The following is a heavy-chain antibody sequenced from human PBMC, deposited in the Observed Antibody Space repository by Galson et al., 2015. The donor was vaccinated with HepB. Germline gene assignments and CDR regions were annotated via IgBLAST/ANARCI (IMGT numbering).Heavy chain of an antibody. V-gene: IGHV4-34*01. CDR3: AFSVGYCSSTSCIGRPYYYYMDV. D-gene: IGHD2-2*01. Sequence: TLSLTCAVYGGSFSGYYWSWIRQPPGKGLEWIGEINHSGSTNYNPSLKSRVTISVDTSKNQFSLKLSSVTAADTAVYYCAFSVGYCSSTSCIGRPYYYYMDVWGKGTTVTVSS. CDR2: INHSGST. CDR1: GGSFSGYY. J-gene: IGHJ6*03.